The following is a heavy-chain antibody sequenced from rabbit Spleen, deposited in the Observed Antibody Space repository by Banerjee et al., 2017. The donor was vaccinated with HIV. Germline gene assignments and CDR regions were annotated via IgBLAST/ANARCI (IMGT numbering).Heavy chain of an antibody. V-gene: IGHV1S45*01. CDR2: INSGYSGYT. CDR1: GFSFGSNYY. D-gene: IGHD8-1*01. CDR3: ARDTGSSFSSYGMDL. Sequence: QEQLKESGGGLVKPGASLTLTCTASGFSFGSNYYMCWVRQAPGKGLEWISCINSGYSGYTYYATRATGRFTISKTSSTTVTLQMTSLTVADTATYFCARDTGSSFSSYGMDLWGPGTLVTVS. J-gene: IGHJ6*01.